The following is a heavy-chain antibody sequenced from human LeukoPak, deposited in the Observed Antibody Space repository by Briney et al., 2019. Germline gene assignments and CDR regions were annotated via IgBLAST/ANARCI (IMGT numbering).Heavy chain of an antibody. V-gene: IGHV4-59*01. CDR2: IYYSGST. CDR3: ARVGANDYFDY. D-gene: IGHD2-8*01. Sequence: SETLSLTCTVSGGSINNYYWSWIRQPPGKGLEWIGYIYYSGSTNYNPSLKSRVTISVDTSKNQFSLKLSSVTAADTAVYYCARVGANDYFDYWGQGTLVTVSS. CDR1: GGSINNYY. J-gene: IGHJ4*02.